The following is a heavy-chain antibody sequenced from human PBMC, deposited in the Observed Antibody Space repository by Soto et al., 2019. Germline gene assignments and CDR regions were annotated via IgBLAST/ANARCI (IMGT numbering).Heavy chain of an antibody. D-gene: IGHD5-12*01. CDR1: GTSFSTHT. V-gene: IGHV1-69*02. J-gene: IGHJ4*01. CDR2: IIPMHDIT. Sequence: QVQLVQSGAAFKKPGSSVRVSCKASGTSFSTHTVSWLRQAPGQGPEWLGRIIPMHDITNYAQKFQGRLTLTADKSTTPGYTILSDLRSEDTAIYYCARDQYSETSTCFGYCDFWGQGTRVTVSS. CDR3: ARDQYSETSTCFGYCDF.